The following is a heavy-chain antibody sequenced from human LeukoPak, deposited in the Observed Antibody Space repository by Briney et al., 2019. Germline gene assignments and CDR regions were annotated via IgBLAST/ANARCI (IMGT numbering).Heavy chain of an antibody. CDR2: ISDSGGST. CDR1: GFTVINYA. Sequence: PGGSLRLSCAASGFTVINYAMNWVRQAPGKGLEWVSTISDSGGSTYYADSVKGRFTISRDNSKSTLYLQMNSLRAEDTAVYYCGRYYVMDVWGQGTSVTVSS. V-gene: IGHV3-23*01. CDR3: GRYYVMDV. J-gene: IGHJ6*02.